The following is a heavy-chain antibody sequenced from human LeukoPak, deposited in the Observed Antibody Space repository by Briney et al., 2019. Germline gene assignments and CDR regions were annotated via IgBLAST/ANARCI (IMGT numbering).Heavy chain of an antibody. CDR1: GFTFRNFA. CDR2: ISYDGSNQ. J-gene: IGHJ4*02. D-gene: IGHD3-22*01. V-gene: IGHV3-30-3*01. CDR3: ARGTYYYDTSGYYPR. Sequence: PGRPLRLSCAASGFTFRNFAMHWVRQAPGKGLEWLALISYDGSNQYYADSVKGRFTISRDNSKNTLYLQMNSLRAEDTAVYYCARGTYYYDTSGYYPRWGQGTLVTVSS.